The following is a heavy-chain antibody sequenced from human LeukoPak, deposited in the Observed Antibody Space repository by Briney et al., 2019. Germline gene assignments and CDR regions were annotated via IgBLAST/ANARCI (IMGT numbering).Heavy chain of an antibody. Sequence: GGSLRLSCAASGFTVCSNYMSWVRQAPGKGLEWVSVIYSGGSTYYADSVKGRFTISRDNSKNTLYLQMNSLRAEDTAVYYCAKDQGRSSTGYGMDVWGQGTTVTVSS. V-gene: IGHV3-53*05. CDR3: AKDQGRSSTGYGMDV. D-gene: IGHD6-13*01. CDR2: IYSGGST. CDR1: GFTVCSNY. J-gene: IGHJ6*02.